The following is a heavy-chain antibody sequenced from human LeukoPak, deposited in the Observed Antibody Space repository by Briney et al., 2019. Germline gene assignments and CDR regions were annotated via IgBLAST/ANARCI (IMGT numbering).Heavy chain of an antibody. CDR3: ASTSTGIAAAGPNWFDP. D-gene: IGHD6-13*01. V-gene: IGHV4-34*01. J-gene: IGHJ5*02. CDR2: INHSGGT. Sequence: SETLSLTCAVYGGSFSGYYWSWIRQPPGKGLEWIGEINHSGGTNYNPSLKSRVTISVDTSKNQFSLKLSSVTAADTAVYYCASTSTGIAAAGPNWFDPWGQGTLVTVSS. CDR1: GGSFSGYY.